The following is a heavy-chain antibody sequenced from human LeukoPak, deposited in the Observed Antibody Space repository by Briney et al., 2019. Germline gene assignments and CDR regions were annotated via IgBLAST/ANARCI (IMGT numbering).Heavy chain of an antibody. J-gene: IGHJ4*02. CDR2: IRSKVYGGTP. CDR3: TRDQTPYY. V-gene: IGHV3-49*04. CDR1: GFTFGDYA. Sequence: TGGSLRLSCTPSGFTFGDYAMTWARQAPGKGLEGVGFIRSKVYGGTPEYAASVKGRFTISRDDSQGIAYLQMNSLKTEDTAVYYCTRDQTPYYWGQGTLVTVSS.